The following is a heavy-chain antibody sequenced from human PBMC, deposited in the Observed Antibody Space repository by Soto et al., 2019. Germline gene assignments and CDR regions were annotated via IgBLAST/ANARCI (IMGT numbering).Heavy chain of an antibody. CDR1: GYTFTSYG. V-gene: IGHV1-18*01. CDR3: ARGAQVRYQLRHGYFDY. Sequence: QVQLVQSGPEVKKPGASVKVSCKASGYTFTSYGISWVRQAPGQGLEWMGWISAYNDNTDYTQKLQGRVTMTTDTATSTAYMELRSLRSDDTAVYYCARGAQVRYQLRHGYFDYWGQGTLVTVSS. J-gene: IGHJ4*02. CDR2: ISAYNDNT. D-gene: IGHD2-2*01.